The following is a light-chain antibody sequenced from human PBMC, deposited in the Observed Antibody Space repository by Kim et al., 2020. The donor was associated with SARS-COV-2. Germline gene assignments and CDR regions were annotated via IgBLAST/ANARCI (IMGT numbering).Light chain of an antibody. CDR1: KLGDNY. J-gene: IGLJ3*02. CDR3: QAWDSTTVV. Sequence: VSAGQTASITCLGVKLGDNYASWQQQKPVRSPVLVIFHDAKRPSGIPELFSGSTSENTATLTISGTQAMDEADYFCQAWDSTTVVFGGGTQLTVL. V-gene: IGLV3-1*01. CDR2: HDA.